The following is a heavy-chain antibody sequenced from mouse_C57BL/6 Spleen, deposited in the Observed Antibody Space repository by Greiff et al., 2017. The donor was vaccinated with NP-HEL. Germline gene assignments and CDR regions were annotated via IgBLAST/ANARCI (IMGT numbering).Heavy chain of an antibody. D-gene: IGHD1-1*01. CDR1: GFNITDYY. V-gene: IGHV14-2*01. J-gene: IGHJ4*01. Sequence: EVKLMESGAELVKPGASVKLSCTASGFNITDYYMHWVKQRTEQGLEWIGRIDPEDGETKYAPKFQGKATITADTSSNTAYLQLSSLTSEDTAVYYCARSDYGSSPYYAMDYWGQGTSVTVSS. CDR3: ARSDYGSSPYYAMDY. CDR2: IDPEDGET.